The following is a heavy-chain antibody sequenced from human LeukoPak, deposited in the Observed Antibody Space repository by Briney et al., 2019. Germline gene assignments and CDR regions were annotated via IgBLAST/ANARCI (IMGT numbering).Heavy chain of an antibody. V-gene: IGHV1-2*02. D-gene: IGHD5-18*01. CDR2: INPNSGGT. J-gene: IGHJ4*02. Sequence: ASVKVSCKASGYTFTGYYMHWVRQAPGQGLEWMAWINPNSGGTNYAQKFQGRVSMTTDMSISTAYMELSRLSSDDTAVHYCTRGEYRYGNDYWGQGTLVTVSS. CDR3: TRGEYRYGNDY. CDR1: GYTFTGYY.